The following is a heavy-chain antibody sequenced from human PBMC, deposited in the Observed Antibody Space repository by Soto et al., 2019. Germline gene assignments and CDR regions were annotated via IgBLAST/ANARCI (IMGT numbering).Heavy chain of an antibody. D-gene: IGHD5-18*01. Sequence: PSETLSLTCTVSGGSTSSYYWSWIRQPPGKGLEWIGYIYYSGSTNYNPSLKSRVTISVDTSKNQFSLKLTSVTAADTAVYYCARDNGYSYGYNIDHSGQATLVSVSS. CDR3: ARDNGYSYGYNIDH. J-gene: IGHJ4*02. CDR2: IYYSGST. CDR1: GGSTSSYY. V-gene: IGHV4-59*01.